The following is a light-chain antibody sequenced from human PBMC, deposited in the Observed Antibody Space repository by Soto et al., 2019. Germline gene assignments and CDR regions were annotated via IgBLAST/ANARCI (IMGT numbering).Light chain of an antibody. V-gene: IGKV3-20*01. CDR1: QSVSSSY. J-gene: IGKJ1*01. CDR2: GAS. CDR3: QQYGGSWT. Sequence: EIVLTQSPGTLSLSPGERATLSCRASQSVSSSYLAWYQQKPGQAPSLLIYGASSRATGIPDRFSGSGSGTDFTLTISRLEPEDFEVYYCQQYGGSWTFGQGTKVEIK.